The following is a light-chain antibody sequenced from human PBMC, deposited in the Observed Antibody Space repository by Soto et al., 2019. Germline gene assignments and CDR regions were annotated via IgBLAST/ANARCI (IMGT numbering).Light chain of an antibody. CDR1: QSVSNNY. CDR3: QQRSNWPIT. V-gene: IGKV3D-20*02. CDR2: CAS. Sequence: EIVLTQSPGTLSLSPGERATLSCRASQSVSNNYLAWYQQKPGQAPRLLIYCASSRATGIPDRFSGSGSGTDFTLTISRLEPEDFAVYYCQQRSNWPITFGQGTRLEIK. J-gene: IGKJ5*01.